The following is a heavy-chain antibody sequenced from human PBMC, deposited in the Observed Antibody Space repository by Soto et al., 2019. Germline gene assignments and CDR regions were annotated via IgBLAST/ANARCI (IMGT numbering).Heavy chain of an antibody. J-gene: IGHJ5*02. D-gene: IGHD3-16*01. CDR3: AKYYHYFWGSYGFDP. CDR1: GFTFSSYA. V-gene: IGHV3-23*01. CDR2: ISGSGGST. Sequence: LRLSCAASGFTFSSYAISWGRQAPGKGLEWVSAISGSGGSTYYADSVKGRFTISRDNSKNTLYLQMNSLRAEDTAVYYCAKYYHYFWGSYGFDPWGQGTLVTVSS.